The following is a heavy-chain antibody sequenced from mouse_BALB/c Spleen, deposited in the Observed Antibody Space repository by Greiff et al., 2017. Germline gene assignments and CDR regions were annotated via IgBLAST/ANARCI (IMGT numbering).Heavy chain of an antibody. V-gene: IGHV5-12-1*01. CDR1: GFAFSSYD. D-gene: IGHD2-14*01. Sequence: EVHLVESGGGLVKPGGSLKLSCAASGFAFSSYDMSWVRQTPEKRLEWVAYISSGGGSTYYPDTVKGRFTISRDNAKNTLYLQMSSLKSEDTAMYYCARHNYRDYFDYGGQGTTLTVSS. CDR2: ISSGGGST. J-gene: IGHJ2*01. CDR3: ARHNYRDYFDY.